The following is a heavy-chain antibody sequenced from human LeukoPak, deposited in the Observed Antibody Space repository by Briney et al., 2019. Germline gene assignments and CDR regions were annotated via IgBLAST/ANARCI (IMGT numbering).Heavy chain of an antibody. J-gene: IGHJ4*02. V-gene: IGHV3-23*01. Sequence: GGSLRLSCAASGFTFSSYEMNWVRQAPGKGLEWVSAITTSGGSTYYADSVKGRFTISRDNSKNTLYLQMNSLRAEDTAVYYCAKKRGTIAAFDYWGQGTLVTVSS. CDR3: AKKRGTIAAFDY. D-gene: IGHD6-13*01. CDR1: GFTFSSYE. CDR2: ITTSGGST.